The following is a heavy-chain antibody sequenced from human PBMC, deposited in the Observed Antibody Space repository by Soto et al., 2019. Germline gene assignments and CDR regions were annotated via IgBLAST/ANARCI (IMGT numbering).Heavy chain of an antibody. Sequence: GGSLRLSCAASGFTFSSYVMNWVRQAPGKGLEWVSSISSSSSYIYYADSVKGRFTISRDNAKNSLYLQMNSLRAEDTAVYYCARAFDSSSWSNYYYYYGMDVWGQGTTVTVSS. D-gene: IGHD6-13*01. CDR2: ISSSSSYI. CDR1: GFTFSSYV. CDR3: ARAFDSSSWSNYYYYYGMDV. J-gene: IGHJ6*02. V-gene: IGHV3-21*01.